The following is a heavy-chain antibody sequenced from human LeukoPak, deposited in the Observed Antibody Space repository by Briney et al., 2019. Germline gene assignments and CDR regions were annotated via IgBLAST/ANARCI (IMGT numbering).Heavy chain of an antibody. CDR3: GKEGGA. J-gene: IGHJ5*02. V-gene: IGHV3-23*01. D-gene: IGHD3-16*01. CDR2: IGGRGTST. CDR1: GFRFSDCT. Sequence: GGSLRLSCAASGFRFSDCTMTWVRQAPGKGPEWVSAIGGRGTSTYYADSLGGRFTISRDNSKDMLYLQMNSLKVEDTATYYCGKEGGAWGQGTKVTVSS.